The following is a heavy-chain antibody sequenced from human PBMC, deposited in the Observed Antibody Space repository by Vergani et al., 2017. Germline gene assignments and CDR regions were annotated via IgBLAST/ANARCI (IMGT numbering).Heavy chain of an antibody. V-gene: IGHV1-69*08. J-gene: IGHJ6*02. CDR3: ARDLGYCSSTSCYTYYYYGMDV. CDR2: IIPILGIA. Sequence: QVQLVQSGAEVKKPGSSVKVSCKASGGTFSSYTISWVRQAPGQGLEWMGRIIPILGIANYAQKFQGRVTMTRDTPTSTVYMELSSLRSEDTAVYYCARDLGYCSSTSCYTYYYYGMDVWGQGTTVTVSS. CDR1: GGTFSSYT. D-gene: IGHD2-2*02.